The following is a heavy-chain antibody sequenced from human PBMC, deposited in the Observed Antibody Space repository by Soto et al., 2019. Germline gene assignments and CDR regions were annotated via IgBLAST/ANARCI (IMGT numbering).Heavy chain of an antibody. CDR1: GGSIRSSSYY. Sequence: QLQLQESGPGLVKPSETLSLTCTVSGGSIRSSSYYWGWIRQPPGKGLEWIGSINYSGRTYYNPSLKSRVTISVDTSRNQFSLKLSSVTAADTVVYYCARLLLYGSGSRAYFDSWGQGTLVPVSS. CDR3: ARLLLYGSGSRAYFDS. CDR2: INYSGRT. D-gene: IGHD3-10*01. V-gene: IGHV4-39*01. J-gene: IGHJ4*02.